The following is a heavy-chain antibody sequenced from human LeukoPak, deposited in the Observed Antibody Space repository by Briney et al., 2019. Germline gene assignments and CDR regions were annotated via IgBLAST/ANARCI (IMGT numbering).Heavy chain of an antibody. CDR2: TYYRSKWYN. CDR1: GDSVSGNSAA. CDR3: ARERYYDSTGFFHFDQ. J-gene: IGHJ4*02. D-gene: IGHD3-22*01. V-gene: IGHV6-1*01. Sequence: SQTLSLTCAISGDSVSGNSAAWDWIRQSPSSCLEWLGRTYYRSKWYNDYAPCVKSRITINQDTSKNQFSLQLNSVTPDDTAVYYGARERYYDSTGFFHFDQWGQGTLVTVSS.